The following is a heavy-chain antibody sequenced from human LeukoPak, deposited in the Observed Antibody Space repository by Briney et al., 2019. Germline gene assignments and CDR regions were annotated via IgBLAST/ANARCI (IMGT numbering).Heavy chain of an antibody. Sequence: GGSLRLSCAASGFTFSSYEMNWVRQAPGKGLEWVSYISSSGSTIYYADSVKGRLTISRDNAKNSLYLQMNSLRAEDTAVYYCARYGDYVGSYYYYYMDVWGKGTTVTVSS. V-gene: IGHV3-48*03. CDR2: ISSSGSTI. D-gene: IGHD4-17*01. CDR1: GFTFSSYE. J-gene: IGHJ6*03. CDR3: ARYGDYVGSYYYYYMDV.